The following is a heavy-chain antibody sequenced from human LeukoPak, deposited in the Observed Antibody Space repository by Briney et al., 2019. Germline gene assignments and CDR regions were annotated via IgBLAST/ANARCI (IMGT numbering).Heavy chain of an antibody. CDR2: MSPNSGDT. V-gene: IGHV1-8*01. D-gene: IGHD7-27*01. CDR1: GYTFTSYD. J-gene: IGHJ4*02. Sequence: ASVKVSCKASGYTFTSYDFNWVRQTTGQRPEWMGWMSPNSGDTGYAQKFQDRVTMTRNTSISTAYMELSSLRSDDTAVYYCTRGPPNWGYDYWGPGTLVTVSS. CDR3: TRGPPNWGYDY.